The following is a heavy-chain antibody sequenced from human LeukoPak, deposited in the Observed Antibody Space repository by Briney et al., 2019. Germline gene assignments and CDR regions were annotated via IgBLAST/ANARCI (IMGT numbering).Heavy chain of an antibody. V-gene: IGHV3-21*01. CDR1: GFTFITYS. D-gene: IGHD6-19*01. Sequence: GGSLRLSCAASGFTFITYSMKWVRQAPGDGLEWVSSISSRSTYIYYADSVKGRFTISRENAKNSLDLQMNSLRAEDTAVYYCAREGSGSSGLYDYWGQGTLVTVSS. J-gene: IGHJ4*02. CDR3: AREGSGSSGLYDY. CDR2: ISSRSTYI.